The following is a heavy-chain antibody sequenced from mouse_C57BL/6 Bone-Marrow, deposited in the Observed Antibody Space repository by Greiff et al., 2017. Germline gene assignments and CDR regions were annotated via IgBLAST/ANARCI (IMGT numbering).Heavy chain of an antibody. CDR2: ISSSGDYN. CDR3: TRDLGSYYFDY. Sequence: EVKLVESGEGLVKPGGSLKLSCAASGFTFSSYAMHWVRQTPEKRLEWVAYISSSGDYNYYADTVKGRFTISRDNARNTLYLHMSSLKTEDTAMYYCTRDLGSYYFDYWGQGTTLTVSS. J-gene: IGHJ2*01. V-gene: IGHV5-9-1*02. D-gene: IGHD4-1*01. CDR1: GFTFSSYA.